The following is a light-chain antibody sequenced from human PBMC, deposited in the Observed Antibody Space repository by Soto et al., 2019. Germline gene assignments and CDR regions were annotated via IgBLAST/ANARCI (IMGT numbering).Light chain of an antibody. CDR2: DAS. Sequence: QSVLTQPASVSGSPGQSITVSCTGNSSDVGGHNIVSWYRQHPGKAPKVVIYDASKRPSGVSDRFSGSKSGNTASLTISGLQAEDEADYYCCSYSRSSTLLFGTGTKVTVL. CDR3: CSYSRSSTLL. CDR1: SSDVGGHNI. V-gene: IGLV2-23*01. J-gene: IGLJ1*01.